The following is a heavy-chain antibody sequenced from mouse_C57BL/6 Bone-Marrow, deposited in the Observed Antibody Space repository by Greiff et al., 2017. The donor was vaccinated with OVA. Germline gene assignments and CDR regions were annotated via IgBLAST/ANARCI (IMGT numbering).Heavy chain of an antibody. CDR2: ISYSGST. V-gene: IGHV3-8*01. D-gene: IGHD2-14*01. J-gene: IGHJ1*03. CDR3: ARWGGILHWYFDV. CDR1: GYSITSDY. Sequence: EVQLQQSGPGLAKPSQSLSLTCSVTGYSITSDYWNWIRKFPGHKLEYMGYISYSGSTYYNPSLNSRISITRDTSKNQYYLQLNSVTTEDTATYYCARWGGILHWYFDVWGTGTTVTVSS.